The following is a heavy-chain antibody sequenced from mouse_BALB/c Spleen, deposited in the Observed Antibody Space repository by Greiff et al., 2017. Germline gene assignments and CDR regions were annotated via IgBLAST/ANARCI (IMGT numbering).Heavy chain of an antibody. CDR1: GFTFNTYA. J-gene: IGHJ3*01. Sequence: EVHLVESGGGLVQPKGSLKLSCSASGFTFNTYAMNWVRRAPGKGLEWVARIRSKSNNYATYYSDSVKDRFTISRDESQSMLYLQMNNLKTEDTAMYYCVGESYWGQGTLVTVSA. CDR2: IRSKSNNYAT. V-gene: IGHV10-1*02. CDR3: VGESY.